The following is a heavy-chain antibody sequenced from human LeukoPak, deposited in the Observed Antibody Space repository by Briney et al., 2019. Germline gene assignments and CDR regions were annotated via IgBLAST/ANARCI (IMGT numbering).Heavy chain of an antibody. D-gene: IGHD3-16*01. J-gene: IGHJ4*02. Sequence: PSETLSLTCTVSGGSISSGSYYWSWIRQPAGKGLEWIGRIYTSGSTNYKSSLKSRVTMSLDTSKNQFSLKLSSVTAADTAVYYCARSGGSGFQLDSWGQGTLVTVSS. CDR3: ARSGGSGFQLDS. CDR1: GGSISSGSYY. CDR2: IYTSGST. V-gene: IGHV4-61*02.